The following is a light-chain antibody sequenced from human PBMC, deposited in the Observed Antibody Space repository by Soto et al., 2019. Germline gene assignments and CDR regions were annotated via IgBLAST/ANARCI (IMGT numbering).Light chain of an antibody. Sequence: DIQMTQSPSSLSASVGDRVTITCRASQSISSYLNWYQHKPGKAPKLLIYAASSLQTGVPSRFSGSRSGTDFALTISSLQRDDFATYYCQQSFSPLLTFGGGTKVEIK. CDR2: AAS. CDR3: QQSFSPLLT. CDR1: QSISSY. J-gene: IGKJ4*01. V-gene: IGKV1-39*01.